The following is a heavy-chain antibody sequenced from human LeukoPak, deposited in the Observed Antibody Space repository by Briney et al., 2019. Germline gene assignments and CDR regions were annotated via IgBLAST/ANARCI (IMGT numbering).Heavy chain of an antibody. CDR3: ARVRDDFWSGPSAYFDY. D-gene: IGHD3-3*01. J-gene: IGHJ4*02. CDR1: GGSISSYY. V-gene: IGHV4-59*01. Sequence: SETLSLTCTVSGGSISSYYWSGIRQPPGKGLEWIGYIYYSGSTNYNPSLKSRVTISVDTSKNQFSLKLSSVTAADTAVYYCARVRDDFWSGPSAYFDYWGQGTLVTVSS. CDR2: IYYSGST.